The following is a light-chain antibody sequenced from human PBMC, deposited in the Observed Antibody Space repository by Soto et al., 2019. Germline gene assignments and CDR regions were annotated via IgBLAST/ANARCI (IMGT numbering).Light chain of an antibody. Sequence: DIVMTQSPDSLTVSLGERATINCKSSQSVLSSSNNKNYLAWHQQKPGQPPKVLIYWAFTRESGVPDRFGGGGSGTDFPLTINNVQAEDVAVYYCQQYHSGPITFGQGTRLEIK. CDR2: WAF. CDR3: QQYHSGPIT. V-gene: IGKV4-1*01. J-gene: IGKJ5*01. CDR1: QSVLSSSNNKNY.